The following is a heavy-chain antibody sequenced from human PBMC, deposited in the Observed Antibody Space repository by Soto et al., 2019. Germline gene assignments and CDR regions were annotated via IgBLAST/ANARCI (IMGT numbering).Heavy chain of an antibody. CDR3: ARGSQLERDALDI. J-gene: IGHJ3*02. Sequence: QVQLQESGPGLVKPSQTLSLTCSVSGVSINSGGYYWSWIRHHPGNGLEWIGYIYYTGHTFYTPSLKSRVAMSLDTSKNQFSLKLSSVTAADTAVYYCARGSQLERDALDIWGQGTMVTVSS. CDR2: IYYTGHT. D-gene: IGHD1-1*01. V-gene: IGHV4-31*03. CDR1: GVSINSGGYY.